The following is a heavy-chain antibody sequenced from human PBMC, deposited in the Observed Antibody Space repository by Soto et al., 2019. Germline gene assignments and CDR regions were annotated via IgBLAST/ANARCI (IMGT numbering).Heavy chain of an antibody. CDR2: IDPSDSYT. CDR1: GYSFTSYW. D-gene: IGHD3-10*01. Sequence: GESLKISCKGSGYSFTSYWISWLRQMPGKGLEWMGRIDPSDSYTNYSPSFQGHVNISADKSISTAYLQWSSLKASDTAMYYCASMVRGATPYYYGMDVWGQGTTVTVSS. J-gene: IGHJ6*02. V-gene: IGHV5-10-1*01. CDR3: ASMVRGATPYYYGMDV.